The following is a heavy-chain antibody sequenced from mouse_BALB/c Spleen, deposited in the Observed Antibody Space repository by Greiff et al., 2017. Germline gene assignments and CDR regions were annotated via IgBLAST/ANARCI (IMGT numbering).Heavy chain of an antibody. J-gene: IGHJ2*01. CDR2: INPSSGYT. Sequence: QVQLKQSAAELARPGASVKMSCKASGYTFTSYTMHWVKQRPGQGLEWIGYINPSSGYTEYNQKFKDKTTLTADKSSSTAYMQLSSLTSEDSAVYYCARYYYDYFDYWGQGTTLTVSS. D-gene: IGHD2-1*01. V-gene: IGHV1-4*02. CDR1: GYTFTSYT. CDR3: ARYYYDYFDY.